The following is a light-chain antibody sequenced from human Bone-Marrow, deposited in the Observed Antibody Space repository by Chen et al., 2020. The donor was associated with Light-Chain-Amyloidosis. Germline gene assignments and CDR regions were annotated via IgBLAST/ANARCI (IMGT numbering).Light chain of an antibody. V-gene: IGLV6-57*01. Sequence: NFMLTQPHSVSESPGKTVIISCTRSSGSIATNYVQWYQQRPGSSPTTVIYEDDQRPSGVPDLFSGSIDRSSNSASLTIFGLKTEDEADYYCQSYQGSSQGVFGGGTKLTVL. CDR2: EDD. J-gene: IGLJ3*02. CDR1: SGSIATNY. CDR3: QSYQGSSQGV.